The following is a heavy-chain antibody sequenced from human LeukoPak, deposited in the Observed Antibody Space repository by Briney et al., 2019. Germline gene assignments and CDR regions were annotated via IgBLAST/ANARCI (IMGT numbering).Heavy chain of an antibody. J-gene: IGHJ4*02. D-gene: IGHD6-19*01. CDR1: GFTFSSYW. Sequence: GGSLRLSCAASGFTFSSYWMSWVRQAPGKGLEWVANIKQDGSEKYYVDSVKGRFTISRDNAKNSLYLQMNSLRAEDTAVYYCVTLPHSSGWYWGVDYWGQGTLVTVSS. CDR3: VTLPHSSGWYWGVDY. CDR2: IKQDGSEK. V-gene: IGHV3-7*01.